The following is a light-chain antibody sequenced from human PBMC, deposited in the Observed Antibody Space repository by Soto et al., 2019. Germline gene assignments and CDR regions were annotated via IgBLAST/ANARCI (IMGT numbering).Light chain of an antibody. J-gene: IGKJ1*01. CDR1: ESIDNW. V-gene: IGKV1-5*01. Sequence: DIQMTQSPSTLSASVGDTVTITCRASESIDNWLAWYQQKPGKAPKLLIFAASTLVRGVPSRFSGRGSGTEFTLTISSLQADDYATYYCQQYTNTNNPWMFGQGTKVDIK. CDR2: AAS. CDR3: QQYTNTNNPWM.